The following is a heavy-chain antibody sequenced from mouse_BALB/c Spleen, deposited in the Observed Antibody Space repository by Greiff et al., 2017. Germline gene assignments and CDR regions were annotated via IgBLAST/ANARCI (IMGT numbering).Heavy chain of an antibody. Sequence: VQLQQSGPGLVKPSQSLSLTCTVTGYSITSDYAWNWIRQFPGNKLEWMGYISYSGSTSYNPSLKSRISITRDTSKNQFFLQLNSVTTEDTATYYCANRYNYYAMDYWGQGTSVTVSS. J-gene: IGHJ4*01. CDR1: GYSITSDYA. CDR3: ANRYNYYAMDY. V-gene: IGHV3-2*02. CDR2: ISYSGST. D-gene: IGHD2-14*01.